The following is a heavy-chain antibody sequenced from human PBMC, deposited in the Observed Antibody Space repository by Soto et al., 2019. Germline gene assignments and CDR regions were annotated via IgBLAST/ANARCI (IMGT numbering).Heavy chain of an antibody. CDR1: GFTFSSYE. CDR3: ASDCSSTSCSHYYYYYMDV. J-gene: IGHJ6*03. V-gene: IGHV3-48*03. CDR2: ISSSGSTI. D-gene: IGHD2-2*01. Sequence: GGSLRLSCAASGFTFSSYEMNWVRQAPGKGLEWVSYISSSGSTIYYADSVKGRFTISRDNAKNSLYLQMNSLRAEDTAVYYCASDCSSTSCSHYYYYYMDVWGKGTTVTVSS.